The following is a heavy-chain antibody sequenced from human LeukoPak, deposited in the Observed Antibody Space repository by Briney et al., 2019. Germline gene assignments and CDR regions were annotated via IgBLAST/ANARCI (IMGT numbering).Heavy chain of an antibody. CDR1: GYTFTSYD. D-gene: IGHD5-24*01. Sequence: SVKVSCKASGYTFTSYDINWVRQAPGQGLEWMGGIIPIFGTANYAQKFQGRVTITADKSTSTAYMELSSLRSEDTAVYYCARGMATAPYYYYYMDVWGKGTTVTVSS. J-gene: IGHJ6*03. V-gene: IGHV1-69*06. CDR2: IIPIFGTA. CDR3: ARGMATAPYYYYYMDV.